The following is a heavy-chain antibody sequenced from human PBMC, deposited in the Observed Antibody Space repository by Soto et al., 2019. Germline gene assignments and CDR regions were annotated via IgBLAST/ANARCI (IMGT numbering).Heavy chain of an antibody. CDR2: TSYTANT. Sequence: SETRCRTCFVCFGSVTCHRLSWIRQSPRQGLEWIAYTSYTANTNYNPSLQSRVTISLHTSKIQLSLKLTSMTAPHTALYYCARAMTASFTHYFDPCGQGTLVTVS. CDR1: FGSVTCHR. D-gene: IGHD2-21*02. CDR3: ARAMTASFTHYFDP. J-gene: IGHJ5*02. V-gene: IGHV4-59*02.